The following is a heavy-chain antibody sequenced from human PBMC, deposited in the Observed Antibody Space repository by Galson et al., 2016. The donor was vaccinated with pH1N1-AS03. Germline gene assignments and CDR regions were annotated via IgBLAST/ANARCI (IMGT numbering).Heavy chain of an antibody. D-gene: IGHD6-25*01. J-gene: IGHJ4*02. CDR2: INHSGST. Sequence: ETLSLTCAVSGGSFSGNYWSWIRQPPGKGLEWIGEINHSGSTNSNPSLQNRVAISVDPSKNQFSLNVTSVTAADTAVYYCVRRPTGLDYWGQGSLVTVSS. CDR3: VRRPTGLDY. V-gene: IGHV4-34*01. CDR1: GGSFSGNY.